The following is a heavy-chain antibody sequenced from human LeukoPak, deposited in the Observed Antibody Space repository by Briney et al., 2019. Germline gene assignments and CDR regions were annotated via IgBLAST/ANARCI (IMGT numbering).Heavy chain of an antibody. CDR3: ARSRGTNTFGGVHDY. D-gene: IGHD3-16*01. V-gene: IGHV3-23*01. Sequence: PGGSLRLSCAGSGFTFSTYAMSWLGQAPGKGLEWVSGISGSGGTTYYAGSVKGRFTSSRDNSKSTLYLQMNSLRAADTAVYYCARSRGTNTFGGVHDYWGQGTLVTVSS. CDR2: ISGSGGTT. CDR1: GFTFSTYA. J-gene: IGHJ4*02.